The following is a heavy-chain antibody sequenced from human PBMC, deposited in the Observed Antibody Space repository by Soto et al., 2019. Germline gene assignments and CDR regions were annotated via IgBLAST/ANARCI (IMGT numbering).Heavy chain of an antibody. Sequence: ASVKVSCKASGGTFGSYAVSWVRQAPGQGLEWMGGIIPIFGTANYAQKFQGRVTITADESTSTAYMELSSLRSEDTAAYYCARADLSTYYDFWTGYSVYYYYGMDVWGQGTTVTVSS. V-gene: IGHV1-69*13. J-gene: IGHJ6*02. D-gene: IGHD3-3*01. CDR3: ARADLSTYYDFWTGYSVYYYYGMDV. CDR1: GGTFGSYA. CDR2: IIPIFGTA.